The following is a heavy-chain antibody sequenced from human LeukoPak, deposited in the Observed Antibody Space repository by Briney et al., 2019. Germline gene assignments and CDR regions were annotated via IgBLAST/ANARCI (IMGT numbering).Heavy chain of an antibody. J-gene: IGHJ2*01. Sequence: GGSLRLSCAASGFTFTTYAMTWVRQAPGKGLEWVSFISGSGDSTYYADSVKGRFTISRDDPKNTLYLHMNSLRAEDTAVYYCAKLYSTFDLWGRGTLVTVSP. V-gene: IGHV3-23*01. D-gene: IGHD2-15*01. CDR3: AKLYSTFDL. CDR2: ISGSGDST. CDR1: GFTFTTYA.